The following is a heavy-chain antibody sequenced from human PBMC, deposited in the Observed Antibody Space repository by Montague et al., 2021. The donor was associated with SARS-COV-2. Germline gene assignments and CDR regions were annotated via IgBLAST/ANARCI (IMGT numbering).Heavy chain of an antibody. Sequence: TLSLTCTVSGASIRSGCYYWTWIRQPPGKGLEWIGYIFHTGRTYYNPSLETRVNISVDTSNNLFSLRLSSVTAADTAMYFCARVRLFYYLDYWGQGTLVTVSS. CDR1: GASIRSGCYY. J-gene: IGHJ4*02. CDR3: ARVRLFYYLDY. CDR2: IFHTGRT. D-gene: IGHD2/OR15-2a*01. V-gene: IGHV4-31*03.